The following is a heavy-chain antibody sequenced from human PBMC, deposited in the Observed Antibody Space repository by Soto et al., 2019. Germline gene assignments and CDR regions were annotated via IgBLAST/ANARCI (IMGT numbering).Heavy chain of an antibody. D-gene: IGHD3-10*01. CDR1: GGSLSGGGFS. V-gene: IGHV4-30-2*01. CDR2: IYHTGRT. CDR3: ARENNVLPGGYFDY. J-gene: IGHJ4*02. Sequence: SETLSLTCAVSGGSLSGGGFSWSWIRQPPGKGLEWIGYIYHTGRTHYNPCLKSRVTISVDRSKNQFSLKLSSVTAADTAVYYCARENNVLPGGYFDYCGQGALVTVSS.